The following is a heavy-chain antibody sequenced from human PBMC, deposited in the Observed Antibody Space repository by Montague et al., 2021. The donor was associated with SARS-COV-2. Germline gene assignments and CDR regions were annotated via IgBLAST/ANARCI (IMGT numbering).Heavy chain of an antibody. CDR3: ARGDGHYYGSGTYPYY. Sequence: SETLSLTCTVSGGSITSYYWSWIRQPPGKGLEYIGYIYYGGSTNYNPSLKSRVTMSVDTSKNQFSLKLSSVTAADTAVYYCARGDGHYYGSGTYPYYWGQGTLVTVS. CDR1: GGSITSYY. V-gene: IGHV4-59*01. CDR2: IYYGGST. D-gene: IGHD3-10*01. J-gene: IGHJ4*02.